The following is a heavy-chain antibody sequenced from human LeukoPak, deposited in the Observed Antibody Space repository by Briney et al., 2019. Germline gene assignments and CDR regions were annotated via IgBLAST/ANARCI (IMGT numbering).Heavy chain of an antibody. Sequence: SETLSLTCAVYGGSFSGYYWSWIRQPPGKGLEWIGEINHSGSTNYNPSLKSRVTISVDTSKNQFSLKLSSVTAADTAVYYCARGLLYSGTQWRAASLSYYFDYWGQGTLVTVSS. CDR1: GGSFSGYY. CDR3: ARGLLYSGTQWRAASLSYYFDY. J-gene: IGHJ4*02. D-gene: IGHD1-26*01. CDR2: INHSGST. V-gene: IGHV4-34*01.